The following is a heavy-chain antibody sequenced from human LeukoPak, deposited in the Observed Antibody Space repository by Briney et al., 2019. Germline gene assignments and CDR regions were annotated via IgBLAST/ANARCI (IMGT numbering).Heavy chain of an antibody. CDR1: GFTFSRYD. V-gene: IGHV3-23*01. J-gene: IGHJ3*02. Sequence: GGSLRLPCTASGFTFSRYDMSWVRQAPGKGLEWVSGISDSAGTTYYADSVKGRFSISRDNSKNTLNLQMNSLRAEDTAVYYCAKSYYYGSGGYSLTAFDIWGQGTMVTVSS. D-gene: IGHD3-10*01. CDR3: AKSYYYGSGGYSLTAFDI. CDR2: ISDSAGTT.